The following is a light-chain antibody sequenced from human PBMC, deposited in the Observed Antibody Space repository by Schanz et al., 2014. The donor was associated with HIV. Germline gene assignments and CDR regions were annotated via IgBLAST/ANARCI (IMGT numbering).Light chain of an antibody. J-gene: IGKJ4*01. V-gene: IGKV1-9*01. CDR1: QGISSY. CDR3: QQLNSYPLT. Sequence: DIVMTQSPSSLSVSVGDRVTITCRASQGISSYLAWYQQTPGKAPKLLIYAASTLQSGVPSRFSGSGSGTEFTLTISSLQPEDFATYYCQQLNSYPLTFGGGTKVEIK. CDR2: AAS.